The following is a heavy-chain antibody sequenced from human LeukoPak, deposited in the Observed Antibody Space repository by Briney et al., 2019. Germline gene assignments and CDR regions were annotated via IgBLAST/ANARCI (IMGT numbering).Heavy chain of an antibody. J-gene: IGHJ4*02. D-gene: IGHD3-3*01. CDR3: AREMLNGSGYFDY. Sequence: PSETLSLTCAVYGGSFSGYYWSWIRQPPGKGLEWIGSIYYSGTTYYNPSLKSRVTISVDTSKNQFSLKLSSVTAADTAFYYCAREMLNGSGYFDYWGQGTLVTVSS. CDR2: IYYSGTT. CDR1: GGSFSGYY. V-gene: IGHV4-34*01.